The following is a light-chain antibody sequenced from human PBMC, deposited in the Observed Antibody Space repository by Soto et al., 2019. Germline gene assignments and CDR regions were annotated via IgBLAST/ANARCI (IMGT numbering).Light chain of an antibody. J-gene: IGKJ5*01. CDR2: DAS. Sequence: DLVLTQSPDSLTVPLGGRATITCRASQSISSWLAWYQQKPGKAPKLLIYDASSLESGVPSRFSGSGSGTEFTLTISSLQSEDFVVYYCQQYNSWPPITFGQGTRLEVK. CDR1: QSISSW. V-gene: IGKV1-5*01. CDR3: QQYNSWPPIT.